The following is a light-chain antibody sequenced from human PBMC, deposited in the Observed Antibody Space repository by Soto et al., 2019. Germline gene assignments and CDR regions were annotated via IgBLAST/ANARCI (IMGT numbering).Light chain of an antibody. CDR1: QSVGNNY. Sequence: EIVLTQSPGTLSLSPGERATLSCRASQSVGNNYLAWYQQTPGQAPRFLIYDASSRATGIPDRFSGSGSGTDFTLTISRLEPEAFAVYYCQQYGSTPLTFGGGTKVEIK. CDR2: DAS. J-gene: IGKJ4*01. CDR3: QQYGSTPLT. V-gene: IGKV3-20*01.